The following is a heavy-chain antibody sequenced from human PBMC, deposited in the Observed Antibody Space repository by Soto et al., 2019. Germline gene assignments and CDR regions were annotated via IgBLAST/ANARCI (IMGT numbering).Heavy chain of an antibody. D-gene: IGHD2-2*01. J-gene: IGHJ5*02. CDR2: ISSSGDSS. CDR3: ATDLTGPQDSTSWYEFDP. CDR1: GITFSTSA. V-gene: IGHV3-23*01. Sequence: EVQLLESGGGLVQPGGSLRLSCVGSGITFSTSAMNWVRQAPGKGLEWVAGISSSGDSSHYADSVEGRFTISRDNSKMTVYVEMSGPGAEDAAVYYCATDLTGPQDSTSWYEFDPWGRGTLVTVSS.